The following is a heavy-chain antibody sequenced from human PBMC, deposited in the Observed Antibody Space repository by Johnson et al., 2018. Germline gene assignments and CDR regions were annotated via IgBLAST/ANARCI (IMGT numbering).Heavy chain of an antibody. V-gene: IGHV3-15*01. D-gene: IGHD3-22*01. CDR2: IKSKSDTGTT. J-gene: IGHJ1*01. CDR1: GFTFNNAW. Sequence: VQLVESGGGLVKPGGSLRLSCAASGFTFNNAWMTWVRQAPGKGLDWVGRIKSKSDTGTTDYAAPVKGRFTIPRDDSKNTLYRQMNSLKTEDTAVYYCTTGHYYEGSVAEYFHHWGQGTLVTVSS. CDR3: TTGHYYEGSVAEYFHH.